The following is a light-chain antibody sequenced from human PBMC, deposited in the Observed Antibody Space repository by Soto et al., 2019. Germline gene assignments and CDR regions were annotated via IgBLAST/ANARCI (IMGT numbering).Light chain of an antibody. Sequence: QSALTQPASVSGSPGQSITISCTGTSSDVGGYTYVSWYQQHPGKAPKLMIYDVSNRPSGVSNRFSGSKSGNTASLTISGLEAEDEADDYCSSYTSSSTVVFGGGTKLTVL. CDR1: SSDVGGYTY. CDR3: SSYTSSSTVV. J-gene: IGLJ2*01. CDR2: DVS. V-gene: IGLV2-14*01.